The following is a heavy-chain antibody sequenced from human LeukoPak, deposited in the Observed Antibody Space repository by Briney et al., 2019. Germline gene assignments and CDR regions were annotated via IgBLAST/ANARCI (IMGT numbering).Heavy chain of an antibody. CDR2: ISSSSSYI. CDR1: GFTFSSYS. Sequence: GGSLRLSCAASGFTFSSYSMNWVRQAPGKGLEWVSSISSSSSYIYYADSVKGRFTISRDNAKNSLYLQMNSLRAEDTAVYYCARGGPGVVVVPAALNYWGQGTLVTVSS. V-gene: IGHV3-21*01. CDR3: ARGGPGVVVVPAALNY. J-gene: IGHJ4*02. D-gene: IGHD2-2*01.